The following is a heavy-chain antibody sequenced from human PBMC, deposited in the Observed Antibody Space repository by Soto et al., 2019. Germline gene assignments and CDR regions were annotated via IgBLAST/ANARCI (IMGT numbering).Heavy chain of an antibody. CDR3: AAGYCSGGSCPEKENVDTAMAHFDY. V-gene: IGHV3-30*03. CDR2: ISYDGSNK. Sequence: PGGSLRLSCAASGFTFSSYGMHWVRQAPGKGLEWVAVISYDGSNKYYADSVKGRFTISRDNSKNTLYLQMNSLRAEDTAVYYCAAGYCSGGSCPEKENVDTAMAHFDYWGQGTLVTVSS. J-gene: IGHJ4*02. D-gene: IGHD2-15*01. CDR1: GFTFSSYG.